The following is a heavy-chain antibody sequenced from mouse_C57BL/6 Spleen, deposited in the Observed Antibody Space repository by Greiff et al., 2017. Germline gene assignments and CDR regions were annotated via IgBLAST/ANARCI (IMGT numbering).Heavy chain of an antibody. Sequence: VHVKQSGPELVKPGASVKIPCKASGYTFTDYNMDWVKQSHGKSLEWIGDINPNNGGTIYNQKFKGKATLTVDKSSSTAYMELRSLTSEDTAVYYCARGYSNYVYYFDYWGQGTTLTVSS. V-gene: IGHV1-18*01. CDR3: ARGYSNYVYYFDY. J-gene: IGHJ2*01. D-gene: IGHD2-5*01. CDR2: INPNNGGT. CDR1: GYTFTDYN.